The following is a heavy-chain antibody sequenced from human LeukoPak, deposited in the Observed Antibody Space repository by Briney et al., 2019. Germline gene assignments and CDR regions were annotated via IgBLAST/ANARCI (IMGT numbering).Heavy chain of an antibody. V-gene: IGHV3-30*04. J-gene: IGHJ4*02. CDR1: GFTFSSYP. CDR3: ARDLYGSGSPIGY. CDR2: ISYDGSNK. Sequence: GGPLSLPWAASGFTFSSYPMHGARQAPARGREGVAVISYDGSNKYYSDSVKGRFTISRDNSKNTLYLQMNSLRADDTAVYYCARDLYGSGSPIGYWGQGTLVTVSS. D-gene: IGHD3-10*01.